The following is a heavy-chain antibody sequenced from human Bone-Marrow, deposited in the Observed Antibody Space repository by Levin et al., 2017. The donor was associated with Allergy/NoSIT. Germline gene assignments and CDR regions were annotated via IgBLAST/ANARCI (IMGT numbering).Heavy chain of an antibody. CDR2: VSYSGIT. CDR3: ARGITVFGVVLAVNDAFDV. Sequence: LSQTLLLTCTVSGGSISSGIYFWSWVRQLPGKGLEWIGYVSYSGITFYNQSLKSRVTISGDTSKNLFSLTLNSVTAADTAIYYCARGITVFGVVLAVNDAFDVWGQGTMVTVSS. J-gene: IGHJ3*01. V-gene: IGHV4-31*03. D-gene: IGHD3-3*01. CDR1: GGSISSGIYF.